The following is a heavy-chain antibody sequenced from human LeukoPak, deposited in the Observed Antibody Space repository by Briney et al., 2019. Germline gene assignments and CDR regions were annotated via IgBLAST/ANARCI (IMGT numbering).Heavy chain of an antibody. J-gene: IGHJ6*02. D-gene: IGHD4-17*01. Sequence: ASVKVSCKASGYTFTGYYMHWVRQAPGQGLEWMGWINPNSGGTNYAQKFQGRVTMTRDTSISTAYMELSRLRSDDTAVYYCARGRGPNDYVDGMDVWGQGTTVTVSS. CDR1: GYTFTGYY. V-gene: IGHV1-2*02. CDR3: ARGRGPNDYVDGMDV. CDR2: INPNSGGT.